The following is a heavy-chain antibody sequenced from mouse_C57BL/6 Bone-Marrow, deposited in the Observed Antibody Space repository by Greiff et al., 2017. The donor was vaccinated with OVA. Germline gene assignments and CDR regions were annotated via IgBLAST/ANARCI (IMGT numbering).Heavy chain of an antibody. CDR1: GYTFTSYW. Sequence: QVQLKQPGAELVRPGSSVKLSCKASGYTFTSYWMHWVKQRPIQGLEWIGNIDPSDSETHYNQKFKDKATLTVDKSSSTAYRQLSSLTSEDSAVYYGARDYGSSYGWYFDVWGTVTTVTVSS. CDR3: ARDYGSSYGWYFDV. J-gene: IGHJ1*03. CDR2: IDPSDSET. V-gene: IGHV1-52*01. D-gene: IGHD1-1*01.